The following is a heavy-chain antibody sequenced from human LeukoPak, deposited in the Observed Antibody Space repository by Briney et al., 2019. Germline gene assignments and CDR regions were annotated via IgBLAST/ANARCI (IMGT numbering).Heavy chain of an antibody. CDR1: GFTFSSYA. Sequence: GGSLRLSCAASGFTFSSYAMSWVRRAPGKGLEWVSAISGSGGSTYYADSVKGRFSISRDNSKNTLYLQMNSLRAEDTAVYYCAKGPYGGPEDYWGQGTLVTVSS. CDR3: AKGPYGGPEDY. D-gene: IGHD4-23*01. CDR2: ISGSGGST. V-gene: IGHV3-23*01. J-gene: IGHJ4*02.